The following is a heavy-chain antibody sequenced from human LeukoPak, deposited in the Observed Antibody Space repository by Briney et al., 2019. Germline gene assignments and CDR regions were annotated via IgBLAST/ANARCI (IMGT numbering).Heavy chain of an antibody. CDR1: GYSLGKNYY. D-gene: IGHD3-16*01. Sequence: SETLSLTCAVSGYSLGKNYYWGWIRQPPGNGLEWIGTIYGTGSTPYNPSLMNRVTMSVDTSKNHFSLKLTSVTAADTAVYYCARYDSRGSASTRFDYWGQGILVSISS. V-gene: IGHV4-38-2*01. J-gene: IGHJ4*02. CDR3: ARYDSRGSASTRFDY. CDR2: IYGTGST.